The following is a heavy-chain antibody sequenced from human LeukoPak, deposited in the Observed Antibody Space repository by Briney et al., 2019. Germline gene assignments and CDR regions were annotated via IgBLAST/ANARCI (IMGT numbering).Heavy chain of an antibody. J-gene: IGHJ3*02. V-gene: IGHV3-23*01. Sequence: GGSLRLSCAASGFTFTSYAMSWVRQAPGKGLEWVSVITVSGGSTYYADSVKGRFTISRDNSKNTLYLQMNSLRVEDTAVYYCAKGDSGSYKGATAFDIWGQGTMVTVSS. CDR2: ITVSGGST. D-gene: IGHD1-26*01. CDR1: GFTFTSYA. CDR3: AKGDSGSYKGATAFDI.